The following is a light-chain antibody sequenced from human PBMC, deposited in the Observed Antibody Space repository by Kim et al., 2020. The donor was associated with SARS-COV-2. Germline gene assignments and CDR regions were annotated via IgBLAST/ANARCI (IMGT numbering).Light chain of an antibody. V-gene: IGLV1-47*02. CDR3: AAWDASLSAWV. Sequence: GQGVTLSCSGSSSNIRSNYVYWYQQLPGTAPKTLIHNNDQRPSGVPDRFSGSKSGTSASLGISGLRSEDEADYYCAAWDASLSAWVFGGGTQLTVL. CDR1: SSNIRSNY. CDR2: NND. J-gene: IGLJ3*02.